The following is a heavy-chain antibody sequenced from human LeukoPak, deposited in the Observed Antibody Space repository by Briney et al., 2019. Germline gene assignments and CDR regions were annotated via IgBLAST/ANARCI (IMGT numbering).Heavy chain of an antibody. J-gene: IGHJ3*02. CDR2: IIPIFGTA. V-gene: IGHV1-69*05. CDR3: ARGAYSYGWIDAFDI. D-gene: IGHD5-18*01. CDR1: GGTFSSYA. Sequence: SSVKVSCKASGGTFSSYAISWVRQAPGQGLEWMGRIIPIFGTANYAQKFQGRVTITTDESTSTDYMELSSLRSEDTAVYYCARGAYSYGWIDAFDIWGQGTMVTVSS.